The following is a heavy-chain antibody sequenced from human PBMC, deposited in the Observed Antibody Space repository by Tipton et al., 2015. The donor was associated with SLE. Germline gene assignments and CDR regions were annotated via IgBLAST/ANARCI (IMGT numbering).Heavy chain of an antibody. CDR1: GGTFSSYG. Sequence: QVQLVQSGAEVKKPGASVKVSCKASGGTFSSYGISWVRQAPGQGLEWMGGIIPIFGRPDYAQKFLGRVTITTDESMTTVYMELSSLRSEDTAMYCCARAVTTITHFDPWGQGTLVTVSS. V-gene: IGHV1-69*01. CDR2: IIPIFGRP. J-gene: IGHJ5*02. CDR3: ARAVTTITHFDP. D-gene: IGHD5-12*01.